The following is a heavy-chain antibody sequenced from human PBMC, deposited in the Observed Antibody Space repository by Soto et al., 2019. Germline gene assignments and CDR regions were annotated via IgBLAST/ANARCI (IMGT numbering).Heavy chain of an antibody. D-gene: IGHD1-26*01. V-gene: IGHV3-23*01. Sequence: EVQLLESGGGLVQPGGSLRLSCATSGFTFSSYSMTWVRQAPGKGLEWVSSITNSASSTYYKDSVKGRFTISRDNCKNTLYVHMNSLRAEDTDVYYCAKESGGSSYPFVYWCPGTQVTVCS. CDR1: GFTFSSYS. CDR3: AKESGGSSYPFVY. CDR2: ITNSASST. J-gene: IGHJ4*01.